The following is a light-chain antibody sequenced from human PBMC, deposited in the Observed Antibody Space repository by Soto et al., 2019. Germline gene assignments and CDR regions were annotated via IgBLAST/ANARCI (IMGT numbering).Light chain of an antibody. J-gene: IGKJ4*01. CDR1: QSVSHF. CDR2: DTS. Sequence: EIVLTQSPATLSLSPGESVTLSCRASQSVSHFLAWYQQKPGQAPRLLIYDTSSRATGIPGRFSGSGSGTDFTLTIDILEPADAAVYYCQQRTDWPTFGGGTKVEI. CDR3: QQRTDWPT. V-gene: IGKV3-11*01.